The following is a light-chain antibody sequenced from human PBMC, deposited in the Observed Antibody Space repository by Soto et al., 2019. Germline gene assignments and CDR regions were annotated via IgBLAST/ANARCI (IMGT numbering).Light chain of an antibody. CDR2: DAS. CDR3: PQRSNWPPIT. V-gene: IGKV3-11*01. J-gene: IGKJ5*01. Sequence: EIVVTQSPATVSFSPEKKTTLSCRSSQSVSSYLAWYQQKPGQAPRLLIYDASNRATGIPARFSGSGSGTDFTITLSSLEPEDFAVYSCPQRSNWPPITFGQGTRLEIK. CDR1: QSVSSY.